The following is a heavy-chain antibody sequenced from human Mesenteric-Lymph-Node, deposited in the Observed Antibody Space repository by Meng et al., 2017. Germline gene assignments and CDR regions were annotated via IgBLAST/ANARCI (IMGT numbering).Heavy chain of an antibody. Sequence: QVQLQESGPGLVRPSGTLSLTCAVSGGSISSPNWWSWVRQPPGKGLEWIGEIHHSGSPNYNPSLTSRVNMSVDKSKNQFSLKLSSVTAADTAVYYCARNYLYWGQGTLVTVSS. V-gene: IGHV4-4*02. D-gene: IGHD3-10*01. CDR1: GGSISSPNW. J-gene: IGHJ4*02. CDR3: ARNYLY. CDR2: IHHSGSP.